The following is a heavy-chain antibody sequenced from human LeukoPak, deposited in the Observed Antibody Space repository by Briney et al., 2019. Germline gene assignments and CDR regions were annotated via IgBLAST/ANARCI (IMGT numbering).Heavy chain of an antibody. D-gene: IGHD3-16*01. CDR2: INPNSGGT. J-gene: IGHJ5*02. CDR3: ARDLTLYDYVWGSYPNWFDP. Sequence: ASVKVSCKASGYTFTGYYMHWVRQAPGQGLEWMGWINPNSGGTNYAQKFQGRVTMTRDTSISTAYMELSRLRSDDTAVYYCARDLTLYDYVWGSYPNWFDPWGQGTLVTVSS. CDR1: GYTFTGYY. V-gene: IGHV1-2*02.